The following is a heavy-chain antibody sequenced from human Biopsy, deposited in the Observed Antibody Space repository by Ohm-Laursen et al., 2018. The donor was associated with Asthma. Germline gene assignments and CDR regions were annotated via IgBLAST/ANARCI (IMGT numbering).Heavy chain of an antibody. D-gene: IGHD6-19*01. V-gene: IGHV1-69*01. Sequence: SCQAPAASFSNFAIRWARQAPGQGLEWLGGIMTVLGTTNYAQKFQGRVTITADESTSTAYMEVTSLRSEDSAIYYCARCQVGYSSGWSLLLKKIYYSGMDVWGQGTAVTVSS. CDR2: IMTVLGTT. J-gene: IGHJ6*02. CDR1: AASFSNFA. CDR3: ARCQVGYSSGWSLLLKKIYYSGMDV.